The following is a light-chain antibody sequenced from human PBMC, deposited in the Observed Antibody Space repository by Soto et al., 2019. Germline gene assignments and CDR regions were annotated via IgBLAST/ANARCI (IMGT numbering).Light chain of an antibody. CDR1: QSVSSY. V-gene: IGKV3-11*01. Sequence: IVLAQSPATLSLSPRERATLSCVASQSVSSYLSWYQQKPGQAPRLLIYDASNRATGIPARFSGSGSGTDFTLTISSLEPEDFAVYYCQQRSNWPLTFGGGTKVDIK. CDR3: QQRSNWPLT. J-gene: IGKJ4*01. CDR2: DAS.